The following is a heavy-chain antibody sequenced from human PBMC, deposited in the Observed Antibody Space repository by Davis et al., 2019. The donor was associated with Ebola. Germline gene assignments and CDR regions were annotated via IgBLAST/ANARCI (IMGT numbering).Heavy chain of an antibody. V-gene: IGHV4-30-2*01. J-gene: IGHJ5*02. CDR1: GGSISSGGYS. CDR3: ARGKPFGSSFWFDP. CDR2: IYHSGST. D-gene: IGHD6-13*01. Sequence: MPSETLSLTCAVSGGSISSGGYSWSWIRQPPGKGPERIGYIYHSGSTYYNPSLKSRVTISVDRSKNQFSLKLSSVTAADTAVYYCARGKPFGSSFWFDPWGQGTLVTVSS.